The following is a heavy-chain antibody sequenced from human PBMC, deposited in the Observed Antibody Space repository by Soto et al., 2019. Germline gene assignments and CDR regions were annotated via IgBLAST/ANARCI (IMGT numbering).Heavy chain of an antibody. CDR2: ITFSGNTV. J-gene: IGHJ6*02. Sequence: LRLSCAASGFTFSDSYMSWIRQAPGKGLEWISYITFSGNTVYYADSLEGRFTISRDNAKNSLYLQMNRLRAEDTAVYYCARVSWREKYGMDVWGQGTTVTVSS. CDR1: GFTFSDSY. CDR3: ARVSWREKYGMDV. V-gene: IGHV3-11*01.